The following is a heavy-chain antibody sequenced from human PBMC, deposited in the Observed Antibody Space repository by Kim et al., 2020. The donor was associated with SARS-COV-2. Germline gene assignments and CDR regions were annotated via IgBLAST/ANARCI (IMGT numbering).Heavy chain of an antibody. Sequence: GGSLRLSCAASGFTFSSYAMSWVRQAPWKGLEWVSAISGSGGSTYYADSVKGRFTISRDNSKNTLYLQMNSLRAEDTAVYYCAKDSEVEIVVVPAAITGIDYWGQGTLVTVSS. CDR3: AKDSEVEIVVVPAAITGIDY. CDR2: ISGSGGST. CDR1: GFTFSSYA. V-gene: IGHV3-23*01. J-gene: IGHJ4*02. D-gene: IGHD2-2*01.